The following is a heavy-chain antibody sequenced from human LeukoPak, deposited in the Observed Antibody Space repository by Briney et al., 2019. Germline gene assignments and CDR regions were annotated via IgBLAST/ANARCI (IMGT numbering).Heavy chain of an antibody. CDR2: INHSGST. CDR1: GGSFSGYY. D-gene: IGHD2-2*01. V-gene: IGHV4-34*01. CDR3: ARGVEGYCSSTSCYPYYYYYYYMDV. J-gene: IGHJ6*03. Sequence: SETLSLTCAVYGGSFSGYYWSWIRQPPGKGLEWIGEINHSGSTNYNPSLKSRVTISVDTSKNLFSLKLSSVTAADTAVYYCARGVEGYCSSTSCYPYYYYYYYMDVWGKGTTVTVSS.